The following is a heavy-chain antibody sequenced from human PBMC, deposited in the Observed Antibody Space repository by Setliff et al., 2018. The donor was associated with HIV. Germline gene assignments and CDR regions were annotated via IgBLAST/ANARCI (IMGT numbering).Heavy chain of an antibody. V-gene: IGHV3-15*01. CDR2: IKSKTDGGTT. CDR3: TTDLGGSYHGWNY. D-gene: IGHD1-26*01. CDR1: GFTFSSYN. Sequence: GGSLRLSCAASGFTFSSYNMNWVRQAPGKGLEWVGRIKSKTDGGTTDYAAPVKGRFTISRDDSKNTLYLQMNSLKTEDTAVYYCTTDLGGSYHGWNYWGQGTLVTVSS. J-gene: IGHJ4*02.